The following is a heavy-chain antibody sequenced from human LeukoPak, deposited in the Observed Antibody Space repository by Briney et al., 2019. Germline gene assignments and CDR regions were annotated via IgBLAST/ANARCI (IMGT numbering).Heavy chain of an antibody. CDR3: ASQYSSSWYLGY. J-gene: IGHJ4*02. Sequence: GGSLRLSCAASGFTFDDYAMHWVRQAPGKGLEWVSGISWNSGSIGYADSVKGRFTISRDNAKNSLYLQMNSLRAEDTAVYYCASQYSSSWYLGYWGQGTLVTVSS. D-gene: IGHD6-13*01. CDR1: GFTFDDYA. CDR2: ISWNSGSI. V-gene: IGHV3-9*01.